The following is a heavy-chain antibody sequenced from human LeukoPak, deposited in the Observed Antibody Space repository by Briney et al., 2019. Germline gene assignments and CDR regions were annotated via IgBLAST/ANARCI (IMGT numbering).Heavy chain of an antibody. CDR2: ISSSGSTI. CDR3: TKALFGVPNTDLNCFDP. V-gene: IGHV3-11*01. D-gene: IGHD2-2*02. Sequence: GGSLRLSCAASGFTFSDYYMSWIRQAPGKGLEWVSYISSSGSTIYYADSVKGRFTISRDNAKNSLYLQMNSLRAEDTAVYYCTKALFGVPNTDLNCFDPWGQGTLVIVSS. CDR1: GFTFSDYY. J-gene: IGHJ5*02.